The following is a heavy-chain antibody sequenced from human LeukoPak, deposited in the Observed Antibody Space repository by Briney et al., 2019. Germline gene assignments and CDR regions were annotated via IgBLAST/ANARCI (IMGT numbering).Heavy chain of an antibody. Sequence: GRSLRLSCAASGFTFNSYGMHWVRQAPGKGLEWVAVISYGGSNKYYADSVKGRFTISRDNSKNTLYLQMNSLRAEDTAVYYCAKGEWLSSSFAFDYWGQGTLVTVSS. CDR2: ISYGGSNK. CDR1: GFTFNSYG. CDR3: AKGEWLSSSFAFDY. J-gene: IGHJ4*02. V-gene: IGHV3-30*18. D-gene: IGHD3-3*01.